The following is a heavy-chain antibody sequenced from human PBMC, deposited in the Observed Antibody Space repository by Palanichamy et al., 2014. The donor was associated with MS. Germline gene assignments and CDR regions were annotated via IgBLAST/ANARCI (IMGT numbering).Heavy chain of an antibody. V-gene: IGHV5-51*01. CDR3: TTGPAGATLFGRSD. J-gene: IGHJ4*02. D-gene: IGHD1-26*01. CDR1: GYRFTSYW. Sequence: EVQLVQSGAEMKKPGESLKISCKGSGYRFTSYWIGWVRQMPGKGLEWMGIIYPSDSEPRYSPSFQGQVTISVDKSISTAYLQWRRLKASDTAIYYCTTGPAGATLFGRSDWGQGTLVTVPS. CDR2: IYPSDSEP.